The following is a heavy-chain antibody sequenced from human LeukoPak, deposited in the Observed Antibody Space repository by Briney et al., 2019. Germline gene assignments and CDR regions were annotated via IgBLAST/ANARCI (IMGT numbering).Heavy chain of an antibody. Sequence: GGSLRLSCAASGFTFSSYSMNWVRQAPGKGLEWVSYISSSSSTIYYADSVKGRFTISRDNAKNSLYLQMNSLRAEDTAVYYRARRRYGGKGAIDYWGQGTLVTVSS. CDR3: ARRRYGGKGAIDY. D-gene: IGHD4-23*01. CDR2: ISSSSSTI. J-gene: IGHJ4*02. CDR1: GFTFSSYS. V-gene: IGHV3-48*01.